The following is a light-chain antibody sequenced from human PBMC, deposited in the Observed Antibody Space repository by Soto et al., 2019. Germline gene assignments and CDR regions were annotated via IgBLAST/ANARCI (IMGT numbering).Light chain of an antibody. CDR1: QYISNN. CDR2: GAS. J-gene: IGKJ5*01. CDR3: QQYNHWSSIT. Sequence: EIAMTQSPATLSVSLGERATLSCRASQYISNNLASYQQRPGQAPSLLIYGASTRATGVPARFSGSGSGTDFLLSISGLQSEDSAVYYCQQYNHWSSITFGQGTRLEIK. V-gene: IGKV3-15*01.